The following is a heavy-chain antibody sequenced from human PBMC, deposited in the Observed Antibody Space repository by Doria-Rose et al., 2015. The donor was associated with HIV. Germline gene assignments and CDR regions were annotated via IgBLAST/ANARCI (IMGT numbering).Heavy chain of an antibody. Sequence: QITLKESGPVLVKPTETLTLTCTVSGVSLSSPGMGVSWIRQPPGKALEWLANIFSDDERSYKTSLRSRLTISRGTSKSQVVLTMTDMGPVDTATYYCARIKSSRWYHKYYFDFWGQGPLVIVSA. J-gene: IGHJ4*02. CDR1: GVSLSSPGMG. D-gene: IGHD6-13*01. V-gene: IGHV2-26*01. CDR2: IFSDDER. CDR3: ARIKSSRWYHKYYFDF.